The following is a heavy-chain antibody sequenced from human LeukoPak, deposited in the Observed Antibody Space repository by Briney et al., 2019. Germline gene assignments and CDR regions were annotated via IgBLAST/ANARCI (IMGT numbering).Heavy chain of an antibody. CDR1: GVSFSGYY. V-gene: IGHV4-34*01. CDR3: AKIVVVPAANWFDP. Sequence: SETLSLTCAVYGVSFSGYYWSWIRQPPGKGLEWIGEINHSGSTNYNPSLKSRVTISVDTSKNQFSLKLSSVTAADTAVYYCAKIVVVPAANWFDPWGQGTLVTVSS. J-gene: IGHJ5*02. CDR2: INHSGST. D-gene: IGHD2-2*01.